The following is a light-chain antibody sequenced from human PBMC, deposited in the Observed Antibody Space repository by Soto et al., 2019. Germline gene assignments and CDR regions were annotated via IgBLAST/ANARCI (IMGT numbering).Light chain of an antibody. Sequence: LTQPPSASGTPGQRVTISCSGSSSNIGRNTVDWYQHLPGTAPKLLIYSNDQRPSGVPDRFSGSKSGTSASLAISGLQSEDEADYYCAAWDDSLNGLVFGTGTKLTVL. CDR3: AAWDDSLNGLV. CDR2: SND. V-gene: IGLV1-44*01. J-gene: IGLJ1*01. CDR1: SSNIGRNT.